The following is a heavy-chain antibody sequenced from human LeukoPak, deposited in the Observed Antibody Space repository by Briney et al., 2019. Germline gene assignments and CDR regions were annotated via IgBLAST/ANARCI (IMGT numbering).Heavy chain of an antibody. CDR1: GGSFSGYY. CDR2: INHSGST. CDR3: ARAGGAAAGDQKYYMDV. J-gene: IGHJ6*03. D-gene: IGHD6-13*01. Sequence: SETLSLTCAVYGGSFSGYYWSWIRQPPGKGLEWIGEINHSGSTNYNPSLKSRVTISVDTSKNQFSLKLSSVTAADTAVYYCARAGGAAAGDQKYYMDVWGKGTTVTVSS. V-gene: IGHV4-34*01.